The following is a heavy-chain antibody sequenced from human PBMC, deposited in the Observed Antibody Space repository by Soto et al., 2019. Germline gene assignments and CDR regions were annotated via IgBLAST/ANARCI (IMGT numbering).Heavy chain of an antibody. CDR2: MTPNSGNT. CDR1: GYNFIDYD. J-gene: IGHJ5*02. Sequence: QVHLVQSGAEVKKPGASVKVSCKASGYNFIDYDINRVRQSTGQGLEWMGWMTPNSGNTGYAQKFQGRVTLTRDTSIGAAYMELSSLKSEDTAVYYCARNPYGSGLFDPWGQGTLVTVSS. CDR3: ARNPYGSGLFDP. V-gene: IGHV1-8*01. D-gene: IGHD6-19*01.